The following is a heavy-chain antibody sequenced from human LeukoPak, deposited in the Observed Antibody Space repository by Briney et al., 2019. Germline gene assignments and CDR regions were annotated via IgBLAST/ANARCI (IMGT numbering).Heavy chain of an antibody. CDR1: GGSISSYY. J-gene: IGHJ4*02. CDR3: AGASYDSSGVH. CDR2: IYYSGST. Sequence: SETLSLTCTVSGGSISSYYWSWIRQPPAKGLEGIGDIYYSGSTNYNPSLKSRVTISVDTSKNQFSLKLSSVTAADTAVYYCAGASYDSSGVHWGQGTLVTVSS. V-gene: IGHV4-59*01. D-gene: IGHD3-22*01.